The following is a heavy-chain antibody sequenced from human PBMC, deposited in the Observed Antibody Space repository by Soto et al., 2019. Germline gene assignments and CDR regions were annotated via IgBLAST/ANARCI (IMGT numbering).Heavy chain of an antibody. V-gene: IGHV1-69*13. CDR1: GGTFSSYA. Sequence: SVKVSCKASGGTFSSYAISWVRQAPGQGLEWMGGIIPIFGTANYAQKFQGRVTITADESTSTAYMELSSLRSEDTALYYCAKDTGHDYYYYMDVWGKGTTVTVSS. CDR3: AKDTGHDYYYYMDV. CDR2: IIPIFGTA. J-gene: IGHJ6*03.